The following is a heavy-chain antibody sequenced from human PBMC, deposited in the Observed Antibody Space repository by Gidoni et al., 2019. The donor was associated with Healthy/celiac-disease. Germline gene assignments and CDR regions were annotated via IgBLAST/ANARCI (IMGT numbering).Heavy chain of an antibody. D-gene: IGHD3-3*01. CDR2: IIPILGLA. CDR1: GGTFSSYT. Sequence: QVQLVQAGAEVKKPGASVKVSCKAAGGTFSSYTISWVRRAPGQGLQWMGRIIPILGLANYAQKFQGRVTITADKSTSTAYMELSSLRSEDTAVYYCARDEGLSWFDPWGQGPLVTVSS. CDR3: ARDEGLSWFDP. J-gene: IGHJ5*02. V-gene: IGHV1-69*08.